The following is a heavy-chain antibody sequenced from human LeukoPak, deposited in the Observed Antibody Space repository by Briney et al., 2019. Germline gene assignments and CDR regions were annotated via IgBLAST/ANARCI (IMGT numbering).Heavy chain of an antibody. D-gene: IGHD3-22*01. CDR3: ARVIRYYYDSSGYDAFDI. J-gene: IGHJ3*02. V-gene: IGHV1-2*02. CDR2: INPNTGGT. CDR1: GYTFTNYY. Sequence: ASVKVSCKASGYTFTNYYIHWVRQAPGQGLEWMGWINPNTGGTNYAQKFQGRVTMTRDTSISTAYMELSRLGSDDTAVYYCARVIRYYYDSSGYDAFDIWGQGTMVTVSS.